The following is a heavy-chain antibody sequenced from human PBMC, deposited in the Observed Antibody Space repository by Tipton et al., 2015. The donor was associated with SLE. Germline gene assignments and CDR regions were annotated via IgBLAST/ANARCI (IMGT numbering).Heavy chain of an antibody. CDR1: GFTFSNYA. D-gene: IGHD6-13*01. V-gene: IGHV3-30*04. CDR2: ISYDGSNK. J-gene: IGHJ4*02. Sequence: SLRLSCAASGFTFSNYAMHWVRQAPGKGLEWVAVISYDGSNKYYADSVKGRFTISRDNSKNTLYLQMNSLRAEDTAVYYCASSLLTGIDYWGQGTLVTVSS. CDR3: ASSLLTGIDY.